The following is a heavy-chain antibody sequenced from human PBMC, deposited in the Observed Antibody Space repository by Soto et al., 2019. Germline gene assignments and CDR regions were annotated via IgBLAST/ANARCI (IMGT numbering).Heavy chain of an antibody. J-gene: IGHJ4*02. CDR2: ISGGGINT. V-gene: IGHV3-23*01. CDR3: ATVGRANYFDN. CDR1: GFTFSIYA. Sequence: GGSLRLSCAASGFTFSIYALTWVRHAPGKGLEWVSVISGGGINTLYADSVKGRFTISRDNSKNTLYLQMNSLRADDTAVYYCATVGRANYFDNWGQGTLVTVSS.